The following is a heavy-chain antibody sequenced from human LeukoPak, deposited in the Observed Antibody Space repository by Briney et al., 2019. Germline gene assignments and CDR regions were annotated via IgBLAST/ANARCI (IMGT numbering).Heavy chain of an antibody. CDR1: GFSVSTNY. J-gene: IGHJ1*01. Sequence: PGGSLRLSCAAPGFSVSTNYMSWVRQAPGKGLEWVSFIYSGGSTYYADSVKGRFTISRDNAKNILSLHMNSLRAEDTAVYYCARQPFGPGTYLQYWGQGTLVIVSS. CDR2: IYSGGST. D-gene: IGHD3-10*01. CDR3: ARQPFGPGTYLQY. V-gene: IGHV3-66*04.